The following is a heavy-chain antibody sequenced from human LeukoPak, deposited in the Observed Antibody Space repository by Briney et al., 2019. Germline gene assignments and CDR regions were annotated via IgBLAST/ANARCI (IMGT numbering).Heavy chain of an antibody. CDR1: GFTFSSHA. V-gene: IGHV3-23*01. J-gene: IGHJ4*02. CDR3: AKAWFGELLIFDY. D-gene: IGHD3-10*01. CDR2: ISGSGGST. Sequence: AGGSLRLSCAASGFTFSSHAMSWVRQAPGKGLEWVSAISGSGGSTYYADSVKGRFTISRDNSKNTLYLQMNSLRAEDTAVYYCAKAWFGELLIFDYWGQGTLVTVSS.